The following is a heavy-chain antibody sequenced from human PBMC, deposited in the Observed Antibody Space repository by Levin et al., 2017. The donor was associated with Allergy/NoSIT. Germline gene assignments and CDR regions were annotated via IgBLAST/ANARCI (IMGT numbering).Heavy chain of an antibody. CDR3: ARMETVATTFDS. D-gene: IGHD4-11*01. J-gene: IGHJ4*02. CDR1: GFTFNSYS. Sequence: PGGSLRLSCAASGFTFNSYSMNWVRQAPGKGLEWVSYISSSNSPVYYADSVKGRFTISRDNAKNSLYLQMNSLRAEDTAVYYCARMETVATTFDSWGQGILVSVSS. CDR2: ISSSNSPV. V-gene: IGHV3-48*01.